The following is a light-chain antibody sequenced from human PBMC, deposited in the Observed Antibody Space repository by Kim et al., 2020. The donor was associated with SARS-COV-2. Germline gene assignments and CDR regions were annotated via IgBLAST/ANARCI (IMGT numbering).Light chain of an antibody. CDR3: GSFGGRHNVV. Sequence: GQSVTISCTGTGSYVGGYNYVSWYQQHPGEAPKLMIYEVTKRPSGVPDRFSGSKSGNTASLTVSGLQVEDEGDYYCGSFGGRHNVVFGGGTQLTVL. J-gene: IGLJ2*01. CDR1: GSYVGGYNY. V-gene: IGLV2-8*01. CDR2: EVT.